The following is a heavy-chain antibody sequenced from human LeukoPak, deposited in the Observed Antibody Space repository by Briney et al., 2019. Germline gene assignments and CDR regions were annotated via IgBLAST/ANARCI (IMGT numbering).Heavy chain of an antibody. CDR1: GGSISSYY. CDR3: ARQGSSGWYGFDAFDI. J-gene: IGHJ3*02. D-gene: IGHD6-19*01. V-gene: IGHV4-59*01. Sequence: SETLSLSCTVSGGSISSYYWSWSRQPPGKGLEWIGYIYYSGSTNYNPSLKSRVTISVDTSKNQFSLKLSSVTAADTAVYYCARQGSSGWYGFDAFDIWGQGTMVTVSS. CDR2: IYYSGST.